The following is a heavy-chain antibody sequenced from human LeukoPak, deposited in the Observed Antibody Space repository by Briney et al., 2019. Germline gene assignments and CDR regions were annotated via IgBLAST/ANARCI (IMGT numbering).Heavy chain of an antibody. Sequence: SETLSLTCAVYGGSFSGYYWSWIRQPPGKGLEWIGEINHSGSTNYNPSLKSRVTISVDTSKNQFSLKLSSVTAADTAEYYCARGAVVVPAAMEVPNWFDPWGQGTLVTVSS. CDR1: GGSFSGYY. V-gene: IGHV4-34*01. CDR2: INHSGST. J-gene: IGHJ5*02. D-gene: IGHD2-2*01. CDR3: ARGAVVVPAAMEVPNWFDP.